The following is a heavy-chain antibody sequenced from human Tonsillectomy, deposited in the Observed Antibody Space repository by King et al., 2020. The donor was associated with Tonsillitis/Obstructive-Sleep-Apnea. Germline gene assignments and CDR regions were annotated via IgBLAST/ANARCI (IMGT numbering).Heavy chain of an antibody. Sequence: VQLQQWGAGLLKPSETLSLICAVYGGSFSGYYWSWVRQPPGKGLEWIGEINHSGSTNYNPSLKSLVTISVDTSNNQFSLRLNSVTAADTAVYYCARGPNQFGYCSTTSCYDTWFDPWGQGIVVTVSS. V-gene: IGHV4-34*01. D-gene: IGHD2-2*03. CDR1: GGSFSGYY. CDR3: ARGPNQFGYCSTTSCYDTWFDP. CDR2: INHSGST. J-gene: IGHJ5*02.